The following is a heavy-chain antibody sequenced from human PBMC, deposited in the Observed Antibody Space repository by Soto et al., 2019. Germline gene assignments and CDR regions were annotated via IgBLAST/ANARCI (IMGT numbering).Heavy chain of an antibody. CDR3: ARRIAAAGTGRYFDY. CDR2: IIPIFGTA. J-gene: IGHJ4*02. Sequence: SVKVSCKASGGTFSSYAISWVRQAPGQGLEWMGGIIPIFGTANYAQKFQGRVTITADESTSTAYMELSSLRSEDTAVYYCARRIAAAGTGRYFDYWGQGTLVTVSS. V-gene: IGHV1-69*13. CDR1: GGTFSSYA. D-gene: IGHD6-13*01.